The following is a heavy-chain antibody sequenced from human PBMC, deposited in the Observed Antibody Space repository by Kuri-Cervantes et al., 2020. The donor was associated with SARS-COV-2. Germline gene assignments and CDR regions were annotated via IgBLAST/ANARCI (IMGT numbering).Heavy chain of an antibody. D-gene: IGHD3-22*01. V-gene: IGHV3-33*01. J-gene: IGHJ4*02. CDR1: GFTFSSYG. CDR3: ARATPYYYDSSGYKGYFDY. CDR2: IWYDGSNK. Sequence: GGSLRLSCAASGFTFSSYGMHWVRQAPGKGLEWVAVIWYDGSNKYYADSVKGRFTLSRDNSKNTLYLQMNSLRAVDTAVYYCARATPYYYDSSGYKGYFDYWGQGTLVTVSS.